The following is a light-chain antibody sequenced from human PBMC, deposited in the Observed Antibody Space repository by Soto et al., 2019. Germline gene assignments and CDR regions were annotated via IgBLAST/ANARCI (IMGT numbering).Light chain of an antibody. J-gene: IGKJ5*01. V-gene: IGKV1-9*01. CDR1: QGISSY. Sequence: DIQLTQSPSFLSASVGDRVTITCRASQGISSYLAWYQQKPGKAPKLLIYDAYTLQSGVPSRFSGSGSGTEFTLRISSLQPEDFATYYCQQLNSYPITFGQGTRLEIK. CDR3: QQLNSYPIT. CDR2: DAY.